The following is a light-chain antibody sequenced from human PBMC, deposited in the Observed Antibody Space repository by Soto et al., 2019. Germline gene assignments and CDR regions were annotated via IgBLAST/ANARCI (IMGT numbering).Light chain of an antibody. CDR3: QSYNSWPFA. J-gene: IGKJ2*01. CDR2: GVS. CDR1: ESLFGF. Sequence: EIVMTQSPATLSVSPGERVTLSCRASESLFGFLAWYQHKPGQAPRLLIYGVSTKDTGVPARFSGSGSATDFTLTITSLQSDDSAVYYCQSYNSWPFAFGQGTKLEIK. V-gene: IGKV3-15*01.